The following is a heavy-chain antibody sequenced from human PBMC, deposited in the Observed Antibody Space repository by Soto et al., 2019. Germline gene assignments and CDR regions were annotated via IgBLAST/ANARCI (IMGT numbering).Heavy chain of an antibody. Sequence: QTGGSLRLSCAASGFTVSSNYMSWVRQAPGKGLEWVSVIYSGGSTYYADSVKGRFTISRDNSKNTLYLQMNSLRAEDTAVYYCARARRSKNFDYWGQGTLVTVSS. CDR2: IYSGGST. J-gene: IGHJ4*02. V-gene: IGHV3-53*01. CDR3: ARARRSKNFDY. CDR1: GFTVSSNY.